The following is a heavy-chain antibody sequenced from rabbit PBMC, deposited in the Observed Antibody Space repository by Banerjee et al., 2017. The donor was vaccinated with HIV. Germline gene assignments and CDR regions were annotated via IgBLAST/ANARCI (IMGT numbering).Heavy chain of an antibody. J-gene: IGHJ3*01. Sequence: QSLEESGGDLVKPGASLTLTCTASGFSFSSSYWICWVRQAPGKGLEWIGCIYAGSSGNTYYASWAKGRFTISKTSSTTVTLQMTSLTAADTATYFCARDSVGGDGYPGGGYTNLWGQGTLVTVS. CDR1: GFSFSSSYW. CDR3: ARDSVGGDGYPGGGYTNL. V-gene: IGHV1S40*01. D-gene: IGHD8-1*01. CDR2: IYAGSSGNT.